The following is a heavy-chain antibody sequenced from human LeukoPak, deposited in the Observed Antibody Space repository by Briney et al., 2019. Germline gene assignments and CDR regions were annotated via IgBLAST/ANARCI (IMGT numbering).Heavy chain of an antibody. D-gene: IGHD2-2*01. V-gene: IGHV3-23*01. CDR3: AKGKVPADLPKYYFDQ. CDR1: GFTFSSYW. Sequence: GGSLRLSCAASGFTFSSYWMSWVRLAPGKGLECVSGISGSGSSTYYADSVKGRFTISRDNSKNTLYLQMSSLRAEDTALYYCAKGKVPADLPKYYFDQWGQGTLVTVSS. J-gene: IGHJ4*02. CDR2: ISGSGSST.